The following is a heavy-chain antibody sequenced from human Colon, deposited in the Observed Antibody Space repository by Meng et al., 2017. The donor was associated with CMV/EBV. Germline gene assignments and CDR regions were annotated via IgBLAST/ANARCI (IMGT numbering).Heavy chain of an antibody. CDR2: INPNSGGT. CDR3: ATVSSGYYLYFQH. J-gene: IGHJ1*01. D-gene: IGHD3-22*01. CDR1: GYTFTGYY. V-gene: IGHV1-2*02. Sequence: HVQLVQPGAEVKKPGASVKVSCKASGYTFTGYYMHWVRQAPGQGLEWMGWINPNSGGTNYAQKFQGRVTMTRDTSISTAYMELSRLRSDDTAVYYCATVSSGYYLYFQHWGQGTLVTVSS.